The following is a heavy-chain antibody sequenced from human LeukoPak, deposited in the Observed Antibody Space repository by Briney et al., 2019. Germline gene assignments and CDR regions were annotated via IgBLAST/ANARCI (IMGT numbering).Heavy chain of an antibody. J-gene: IGHJ3*02. CDR3: ARDPGYYYGSGILCAFDI. CDR1: GFTFSSYW. Sequence: PGGSLRLSCAASGFTFSSYWMHWVRHAPGKGLVWVSRINSDGSSTSYADSVKGRFTISRDNAKNTLYLQMNSLRADDTAVYYCARDPGYYYGSGILCAFDIWGQGTMVTVSS. CDR2: INSDGSST. D-gene: IGHD3-10*01. V-gene: IGHV3-74*01.